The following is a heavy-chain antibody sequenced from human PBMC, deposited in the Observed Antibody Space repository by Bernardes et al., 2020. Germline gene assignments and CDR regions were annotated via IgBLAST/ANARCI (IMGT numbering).Heavy chain of an antibody. J-gene: IGHJ4*02. Sequence: SETLSLTCAVYGGSFSGYYWSWIRQPPGKGLEWIGEINHSGSTNSNPSLKSRVTITVDTSKNQFSLKLSSVTAADTAVYYCARRGGSYDYIWGSYRYRDPCFDYWGQGTLVTVSS. CDR2: INHSGST. CDR1: GGSFSGYY. D-gene: IGHD3-16*02. CDR3: ARRGGSYDYIWGSYRYRDPCFDY. V-gene: IGHV4-34*01.